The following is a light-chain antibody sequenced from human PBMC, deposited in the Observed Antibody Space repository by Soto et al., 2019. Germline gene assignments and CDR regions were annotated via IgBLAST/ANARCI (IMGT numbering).Light chain of an antibody. V-gene: IGKV3-11*01. CDR1: QSVGSY. CDR3: QQRHNWPPLT. J-gene: IGKJ4*01. Sequence: EIVLTQSPATLSLSPGERATLSCRASQSVGSYLIWYQQKPGQAPRLLIYDASIRATGIPARFTGSGSWTDFTLTISSLDPEDFAVYYCQQRHNWPPLTFGGGTKVEI. CDR2: DAS.